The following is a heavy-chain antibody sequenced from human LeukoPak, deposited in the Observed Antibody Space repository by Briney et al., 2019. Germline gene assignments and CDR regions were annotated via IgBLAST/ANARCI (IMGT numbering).Heavy chain of an antibody. CDR1: GYTLTSYG. CDR3: ARDEGYYDSSDY. J-gene: IGHJ4*01. V-gene: IGHV1-18*01. D-gene: IGHD3-22*01. CDR2: ISAYNGNT. Sequence: ASVKVSCKASGYTLTSYGISWVRQAPGQGLEWMGWISAYNGNTNYAQKLQGRVTMTTDTSTSTAYLELRSLRSDDTAVYYCARDEGYYDSSDYWGQGTLVTVSS.